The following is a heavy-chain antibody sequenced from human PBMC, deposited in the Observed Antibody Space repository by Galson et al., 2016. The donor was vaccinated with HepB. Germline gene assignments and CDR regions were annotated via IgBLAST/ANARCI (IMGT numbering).Heavy chain of an antibody. Sequence: SLRLSCAASEFTVSDTFVSWVRQAPGKGLEWVSVIYSGGDTYSADSVKGRFVISRDNSKNTVYLQMNGLRLDDTAVYFYARGSAAPMDVWGQGTPVTVSS. V-gene: IGHV3-66*01. CDR2: IYSGGDT. J-gene: IGHJ6*02. D-gene: IGHD3-10*01. CDR1: EFTVSDTF. CDR3: ARGSAAPMDV.